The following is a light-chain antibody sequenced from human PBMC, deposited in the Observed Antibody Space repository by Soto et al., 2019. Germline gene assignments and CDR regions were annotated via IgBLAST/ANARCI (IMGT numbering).Light chain of an antibody. CDR3: QQRSNWPLT. J-gene: IGKJ4*01. CDR1: QSVSSY. V-gene: IGKV3-11*01. Sequence: EIVLTQSPATLSLSPGERATLSCRASQSVSSYLAWYQQKPGQAPRLLIYDASNRATGIPAGFSGSGSGTDFPLTISSLELEDFAVYYCQQRSNWPLTFGGGTKVRSN. CDR2: DAS.